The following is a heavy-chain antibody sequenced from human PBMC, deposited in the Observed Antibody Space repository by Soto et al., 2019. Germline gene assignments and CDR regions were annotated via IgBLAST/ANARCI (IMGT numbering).Heavy chain of an antibody. D-gene: IGHD1-1*01. V-gene: IGHV1-69*13. CDR2: IIPIFGTA. CDR1: GGTFSSYA. CDR3: ARQQLEFWNWFDS. J-gene: IGHJ5*01. Sequence: ASVKVSCKASGGTFSSYAISWVRQAPGQGLEWMGGIIPIFGTANYAQKFQGRVTITADESTSTAYMELSSLRSEDTAVYYCARQQLEFWNWFDSWGQGTLVTVSS.